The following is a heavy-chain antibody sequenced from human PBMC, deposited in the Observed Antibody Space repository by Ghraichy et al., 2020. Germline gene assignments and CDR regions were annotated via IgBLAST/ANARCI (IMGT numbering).Heavy chain of an antibody. D-gene: IGHD3-16*01. CDR2: IHYDGNS. CDR1: GGSVSSAGFY. CDR3: ARHSWGSLDY. J-gene: IGHJ4*02. V-gene: IGHV4-61*08. Sequence: ESLNISCTVSGGSVSSAGFYWSWIRQPPGMGLEWIGNIHYDGNSNFNPSLKSRVIISLDTSKNQFSLNLSSVTAADTAVYYCARHSWGSLDYWGQGTLVTVSS.